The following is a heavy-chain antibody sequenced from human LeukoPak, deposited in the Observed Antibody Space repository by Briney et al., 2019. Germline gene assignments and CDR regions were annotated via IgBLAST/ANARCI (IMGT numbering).Heavy chain of an antibody. CDR1: GGPIISYY. Sequence: PSETLSLTCTVSGGPIISYYWSWIRQSAGKGLEWIGRIYGSGITDYSPSLKSRISMSLDMSKKQFSLKLTSVTAADTAVYYCARLKYYDSTGYTPSYYTDVWGKGTSVTV. D-gene: IGHD3-22*01. V-gene: IGHV4-4*07. CDR2: IYGSGIT. CDR3: ARLKYYDSTGYTPSYYTDV. J-gene: IGHJ6*03.